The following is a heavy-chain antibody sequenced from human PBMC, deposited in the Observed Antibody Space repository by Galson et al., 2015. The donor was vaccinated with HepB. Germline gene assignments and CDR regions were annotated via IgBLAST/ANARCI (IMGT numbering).Heavy chain of an antibody. CDR2: ISWNSGSI. CDR3: AKDNSNHHHNSKGIDY. CDR1: GFTFDDYA. Sequence: SLRLSCAASGFTFDDYAMHWVRQAPGKGLEWVSGISWNSGSIGYADSVKGRFTISRDNAKNSLYLQMNSLRAEDTALYCCAKDNSNHHHNSKGIDYWGQGTLVTVSS. V-gene: IGHV3-9*01. D-gene: IGHD6-13*01. J-gene: IGHJ4*02.